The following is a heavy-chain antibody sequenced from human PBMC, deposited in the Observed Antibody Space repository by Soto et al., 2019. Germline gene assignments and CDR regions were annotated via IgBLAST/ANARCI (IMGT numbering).Heavy chain of an antibody. V-gene: IGHV3-30-3*01. CDR3: ARSGGDYYDSSGSFPDY. CDR2: ISYDGSNK. D-gene: IGHD3-22*01. CDR1: GFTFSSYA. J-gene: IGHJ4*02. Sequence: PGGSLRLSCAASGFTFSSYAMHWVRQAPGKGLEWVAVISYDGSNKYYADSVKGRFTISRDNSKNTLYLQMNSLRAEDTAVYYCARSGGDYYDSSGSFPDYWGQGTLVTVSS.